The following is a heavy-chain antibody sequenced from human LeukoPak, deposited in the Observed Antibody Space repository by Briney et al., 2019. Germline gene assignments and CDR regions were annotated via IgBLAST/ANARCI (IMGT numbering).Heavy chain of an antibody. CDR1: GFTFSSYA. CDR2: ISETGVNT. CDR3: ARVFRGACGRISCQYFDS. J-gene: IGHJ4*02. D-gene: IGHD2-15*01. Sequence: PGGSLRLSCAASGFTFSSYAMSWVRQAPGKRLEWVSAISETGVNTNNADSVKGRFTISRDNSKNTLYPQMNSLRDEDTAVYYCARVFRGACGRISCQYFDSWGQGTLVTVSS. V-gene: IGHV3-23*01.